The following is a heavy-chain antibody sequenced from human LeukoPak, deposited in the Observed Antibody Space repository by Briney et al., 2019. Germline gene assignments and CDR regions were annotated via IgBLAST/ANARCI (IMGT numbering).Heavy chain of an antibody. CDR1: GFTFSNYH. J-gene: IGHJ6*03. CDR3: ARGATAGRFSLRPTGAYYMDV. V-gene: IGHV3-48*01. CDR2: ITANSDTM. D-gene: IGHD6-13*01. Sequence: GGSLRLSCVTSGFTFSNYHIIWVRQAPGKGLEWISYITANSDTMLYADSVKGRFTISRDNAKSSLFLHMNSLRGDDTARYYCARGATAGRFSLRPTGAYYMDVWGKGTTVTVSS.